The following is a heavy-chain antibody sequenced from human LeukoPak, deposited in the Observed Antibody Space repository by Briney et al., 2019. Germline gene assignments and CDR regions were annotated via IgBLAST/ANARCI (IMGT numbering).Heavy chain of an antibody. J-gene: IGHJ6*03. CDR1: GGSISSSKYY. CDR3: AREFSSIGNYYYYMDV. CDR2: IFNSGST. Sequence: SETLSLTCIVSGGSISSSKYYWGWIRQPPGKGLEWNGTIFNSGSTHYNPSLKSRVTISVDTSKNQFSLNLSSVTAADTAVYYCAREFSSIGNYYYYMDVWGQGTTVTVSS. D-gene: IGHD6-13*01. V-gene: IGHV4-39*02.